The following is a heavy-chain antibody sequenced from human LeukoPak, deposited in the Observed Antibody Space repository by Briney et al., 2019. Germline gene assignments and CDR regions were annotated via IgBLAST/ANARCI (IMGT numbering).Heavy chain of an antibody. Sequence: GGSLRLSCTASGFTFGDYAMSWVRQAPGKGLEWVGFIRSKAYGGTTEYAASVKGRFTISRDDSKSIAYLQMNSLKTEDTAVYYCSRGGYYDSSGYFSDWGQGTLVTVSS. D-gene: IGHD3-22*01. V-gene: IGHV3-49*04. CDR1: GFTFGDYA. CDR3: SRGGYYDSSGYFSD. CDR2: IRSKAYGGTT. J-gene: IGHJ4*02.